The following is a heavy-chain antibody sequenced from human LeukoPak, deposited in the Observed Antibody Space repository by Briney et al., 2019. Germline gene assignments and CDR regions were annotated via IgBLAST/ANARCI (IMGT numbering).Heavy chain of an antibody. J-gene: IGHJ4*02. D-gene: IGHD3-3*01. Sequence: GGSLRLSCEVSGFTFNNFAMSWVRQSPGKGLEWVSFISASGSSTNYADSVKGRFTISRDNSKNTLYLQINSLRADDTAAYYCAKGAQYDFWSGYTLEYFDVWGRGTLVTVSS. V-gene: IGHV3-23*01. CDR3: AKGAQYDFWSGYTLEYFDV. CDR1: GFTFNNFA. CDR2: ISASGSST.